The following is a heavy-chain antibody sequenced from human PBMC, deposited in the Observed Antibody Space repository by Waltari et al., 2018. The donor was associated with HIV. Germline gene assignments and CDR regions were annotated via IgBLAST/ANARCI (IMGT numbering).Heavy chain of an antibody. Sequence: QVQLVQSGAEVQTPGASVKVSCRASGYPFTGYYMHWLRQAPGQGLEWMGWINPKSDGTNYAQKFQGRVTMTRDTSTSTAYMELSRLRSDDTALYYCARDRIAVTGSYYYGMDVWGQGTTVTVSS. J-gene: IGHJ6*02. V-gene: IGHV1-2*02. CDR2: INPKSDGT. CDR3: ARDRIAVTGSYYYGMDV. CDR1: GYPFTGYY. D-gene: IGHD6-19*01.